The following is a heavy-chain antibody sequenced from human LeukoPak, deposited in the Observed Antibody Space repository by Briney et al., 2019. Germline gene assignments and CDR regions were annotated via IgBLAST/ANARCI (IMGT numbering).Heavy chain of an antibody. V-gene: IGHV4-34*01. D-gene: IGHD1-1*01. J-gene: IGHJ4*03. CDR1: GGSFSAYY. CDR2: INHRGDT. CDR3: ARGPTISETGYFDY. Sequence: PSETLSLTCAVYGGSFSAYYWSWIRQSPGKGLEWIAEINHRGDTNYNPSVKGRVSISVAPSKNQFSLKVTSLTAADTAVYYCARGPTISETGYFDYWGQGTLVTVSS.